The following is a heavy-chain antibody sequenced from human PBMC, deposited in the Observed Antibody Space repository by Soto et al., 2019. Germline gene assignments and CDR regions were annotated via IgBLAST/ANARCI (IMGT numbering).Heavy chain of an antibody. CDR3: AHTITMTTVGRYFDY. J-gene: IGHJ4*02. Sequence: QITLKESGPTLVKPTQTLTLTCTFSGFSLSTSGVGVGWIRQPPGKALEWLALIYWDDDKRYSPSLKSRLTITKHTSKNQVVLTMPNMDPVDTATYYCAHTITMTTVGRYFDYWGQGTLVTVSS. CDR1: GFSLSTSGVG. D-gene: IGHD3-22*01. CDR2: IYWDDDK. V-gene: IGHV2-5*02.